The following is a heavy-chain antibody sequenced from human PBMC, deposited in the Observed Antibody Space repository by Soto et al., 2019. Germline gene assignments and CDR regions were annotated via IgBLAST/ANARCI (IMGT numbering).Heavy chain of an antibody. CDR3: ARAGVMTTVTIAYYYGMDV. D-gene: IGHD4-17*01. CDR1: GFTFSSYS. V-gene: IGHV3-21*01. Sequence: AGGSLRLSCAASGFTFSSYSMNWVRQAPGKGLEWVPSISSSSSYIYYADSVKGRFTISRDNAKNSLYLQMNSLRAEDTAVYYCARAGVMTTVTIAYYYGMDVWGQGTTVTVSS. CDR2: ISSSSSYI. J-gene: IGHJ6*02.